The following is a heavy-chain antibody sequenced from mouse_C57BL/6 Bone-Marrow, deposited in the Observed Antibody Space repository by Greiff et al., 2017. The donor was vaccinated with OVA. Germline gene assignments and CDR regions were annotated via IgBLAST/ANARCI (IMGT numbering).Heavy chain of an antibody. CDR3: ARKITTDPLYAMDY. Sequence: QVQLQQSGAELVRPGTSVKVSCKASGYAFTNYLIEWVKQRPGQGLEWIGVINPGSGGTNYNEKFKGKATLTADKSSSTAYMQLSSLTSEDSAVYCCARKITTDPLYAMDYWGQGTSVTVSS. V-gene: IGHV1-54*01. D-gene: IGHD1-1*01. CDR2: INPGSGGT. CDR1: GYAFTNYL. J-gene: IGHJ4*01.